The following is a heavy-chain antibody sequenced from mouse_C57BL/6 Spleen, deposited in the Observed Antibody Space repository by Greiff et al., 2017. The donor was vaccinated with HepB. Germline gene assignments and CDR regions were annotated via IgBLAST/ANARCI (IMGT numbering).Heavy chain of an antibody. CDR3: ARSPNWDYFDY. Sequence: EVMLAESGGGLVKPGGSLKLSCAASGFTFSSYAMSWVRQTPEKRLEWVATISDGGSYTYYPDNVKGRFTISRDNAKNNLYLQMSHLKSEDTAMYYCARSPNWDYFDYWGQGTTLTVSS. D-gene: IGHD4-1*01. J-gene: IGHJ2*01. CDR2: ISDGGSYT. CDR1: GFTFSSYA. V-gene: IGHV5-4*03.